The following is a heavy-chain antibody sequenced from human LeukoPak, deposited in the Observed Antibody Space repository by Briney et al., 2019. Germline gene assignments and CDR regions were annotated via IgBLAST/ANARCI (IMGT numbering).Heavy chain of an antibody. J-gene: IGHJ4*02. CDR1: GYTLTELS. CDR2: FDPEDGET. CDR3: ATLYSYGSLACFDY. V-gene: IGHV1-24*01. D-gene: IGHD5-18*01. Sequence: ASVKVSCTVSGYTLTELSVHWVRQAPGKGLEWMGGFDPEDGETIYAQKFQGRVTMTEDTSTDTAYMELSSLRSEDTAVYYCATLYSYGSLACFDYWGQGTLVTVSS.